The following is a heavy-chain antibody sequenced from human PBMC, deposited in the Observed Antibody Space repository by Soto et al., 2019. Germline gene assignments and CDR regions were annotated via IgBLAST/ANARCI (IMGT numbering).Heavy chain of an antibody. Sequence: PGGSLRLSCSASGFTFGSYAMHWVRQAPGKGLEYVSAISSNGGGTYYADSVKGRFTISRDNSKNTLYLQMRSLRAEETAVYYCVKDVDYYYDNSGFDYWGQGTLVTVSS. CDR3: VKDVDYYYDNSGFDY. D-gene: IGHD3-22*01. V-gene: IGHV3-64D*06. J-gene: IGHJ4*02. CDR2: ISSNGGGT. CDR1: GFTFGSYA.